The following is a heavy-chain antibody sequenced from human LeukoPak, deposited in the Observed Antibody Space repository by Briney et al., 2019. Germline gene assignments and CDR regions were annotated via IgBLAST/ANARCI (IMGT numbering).Heavy chain of an antibody. CDR1: GYTFTGYY. J-gene: IGHJ4*02. Sequence: ASVKVSYKASGYTFTGYYMHWVRQAPGQGLEWMGWINPNSGGTNYAQKFQGRVTMTRDTSISTAYMELSRLRSDDTAVYYCARSGGYNSLFDYWGQGTLVTVSS. CDR3: ARSGGYNSLFDY. CDR2: INPNSGGT. V-gene: IGHV1-2*02. D-gene: IGHD5-12*01.